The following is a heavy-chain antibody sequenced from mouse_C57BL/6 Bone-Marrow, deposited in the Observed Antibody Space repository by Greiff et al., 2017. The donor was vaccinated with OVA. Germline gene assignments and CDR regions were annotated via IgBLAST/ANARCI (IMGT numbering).Heavy chain of an antibody. CDR1: GYAFSSSW. Sequence: QVQLKQSGPELVKPGASVKISCKASGYAFSSSWMNWVKQRPGKGLEWIGRIYPGDGDTNYIGKFKGKATLTADKSSSTAYMQLSSLTSEDSAVYFCAKSLDFDYWGQGTTLTVSS. V-gene: IGHV1-82*01. CDR3: AKSLDFDY. J-gene: IGHJ2*01. CDR2: IYPGDGDT.